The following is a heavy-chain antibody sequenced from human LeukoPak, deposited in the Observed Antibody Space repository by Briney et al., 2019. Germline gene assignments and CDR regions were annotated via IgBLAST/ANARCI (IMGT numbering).Heavy chain of an antibody. V-gene: IGHV3-48*01. CDR3: AKDPTAYCGGDCSNWYFDL. J-gene: IGHJ2*01. CDR2: TSSSSSTI. Sequence: GGSLRLSCAASGFTFSSYSMNWVRQAPGKGLEWVSYTSSSSSTIYYADSVKGRFTVSRDNSKNTLYLQMNSLRAEVTAVYYCAKDPTAYCGGDCSNWYFDLWGRGTLVTVSS. D-gene: IGHD2-21*01. CDR1: GFTFSSYS.